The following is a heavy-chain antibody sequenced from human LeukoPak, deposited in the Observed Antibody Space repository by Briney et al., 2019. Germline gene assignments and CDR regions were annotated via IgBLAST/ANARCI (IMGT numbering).Heavy chain of an antibody. CDR3: ARGGPVGATTLDY. CDR2: INPSGGST. J-gene: IGHJ4*02. V-gene: IGHV1-46*01. CDR1: GYSFIHFY. Sequence: ASVKVSCKASGYSFIHFYIHWVRQAPGQGLQWMGMINPSGGSTRYPQNFQGRVTMTRDTSTSTVDMELSSLRSEDMAVYYCARGGPVGATTLDYWGQGTLVTVSS. D-gene: IGHD1-26*01.